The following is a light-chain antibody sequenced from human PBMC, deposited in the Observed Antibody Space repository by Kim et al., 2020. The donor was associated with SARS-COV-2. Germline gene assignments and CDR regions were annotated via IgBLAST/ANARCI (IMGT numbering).Light chain of an antibody. CDR2: CAS. V-gene: IGKV4-1*01. J-gene: IGKJ4*01. Sequence: DIVMTQSPDSLAVSLGERATINCKSSQSVLYSSNNKNYLAWYQQKPGQPPKLLIYCASTRESGVPDRFSGSGSGTDFTLTISSLQAEGVAVYYCQQYYSTPLTFGGGTKVDIK. CDR3: QQYYSTPLT. CDR1: QSVLYSSNNKNY.